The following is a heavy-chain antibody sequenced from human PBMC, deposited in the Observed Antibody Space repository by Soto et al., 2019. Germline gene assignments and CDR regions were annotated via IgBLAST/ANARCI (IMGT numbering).Heavy chain of an antibody. V-gene: IGHV2-5*02. CDR2: IYWDDDT. CDR3: AHTMAPRIFDS. CDR1: GFSLITSGVG. Sequence: QITLKEAGPTLVKPTQTLTLTCSFSGFSLITSGVGVGWIRQPPGKAPEWLALIYWDDDTGYSTSLRSRLTITKDTSRNQVVLTMTNMDPADTATYYCAHTMAPRIFDSWGQGTLVTVSS. J-gene: IGHJ4*02.